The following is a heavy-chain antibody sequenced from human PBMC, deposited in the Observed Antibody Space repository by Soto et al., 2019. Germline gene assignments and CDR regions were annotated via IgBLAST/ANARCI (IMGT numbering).Heavy chain of an antibody. J-gene: IGHJ4*02. D-gene: IGHD6-13*01. CDR3: AKRQGIGAAAKNFDF. V-gene: IGHV3-23*01. CDR2: ISAGGNLI. CDR1: GFIFRNHA. Sequence: GGSLRLSCAASGFIFRNHAMSWVRQVQGKGLEWVSGISAGGNLIYYADSVRGRFTMSRDNSKNMLYLQMNSLRAEDTAVYFCAKRQGIGAAAKNFDFWGQGARVTVSS.